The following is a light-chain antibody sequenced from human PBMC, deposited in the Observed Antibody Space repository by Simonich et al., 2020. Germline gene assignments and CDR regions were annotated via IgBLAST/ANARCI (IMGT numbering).Light chain of an antibody. CDR2: DVS. CDR1: SSDVGGYNY. V-gene: IGLV2-14*01. J-gene: IGLJ3*02. Sequence: QSVLTQPASVSGSPGQSITISCTGTSSDVGGYNYVSCYQQHPGKAPKLMIYDVSKRPSGVSNRFSGSKSGNTASLTISGLQAEDEADYYCSSYTSSSTWVFGGGTKLTVL. CDR3: SSYTSSSTWV.